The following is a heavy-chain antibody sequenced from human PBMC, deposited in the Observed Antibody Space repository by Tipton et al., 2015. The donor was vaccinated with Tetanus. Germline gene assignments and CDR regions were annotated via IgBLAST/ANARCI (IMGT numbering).Heavy chain of an antibody. V-gene: IGHV1-18*01. Sequence: QSGPEVKKPGASVKVSCKASGYSFTNYGFSWVRQAPGQGLEWMGWISAYSGNTKYPQELQGRVTMTTDTSTSTAYMELRSLRSDDTAVYYCARARWQSGGPYYFDYWGQGIMVTVSS. J-gene: IGHJ4*02. D-gene: IGHD1-26*01. CDR2: ISAYSGNT. CDR1: GYSFTNYG. CDR3: ARARWQSGGPYYFDY.